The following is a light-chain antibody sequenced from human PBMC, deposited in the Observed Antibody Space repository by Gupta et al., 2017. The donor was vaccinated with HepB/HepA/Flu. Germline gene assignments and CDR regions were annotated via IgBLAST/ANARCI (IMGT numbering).Light chain of an antibody. CDR3: QQRSNWPRT. CDR1: QSISSY. V-gene: IGKV3-11*01. CDR2: DAS. J-gene: IGKJ1*01. Sequence: EIVLTQSQATLPLSPGERATLSYRACQSISSYLAWYQQKPGQAPRLLIYDASNKASGIPARFSGSGSGTDFSVAIGSLEPEVFAVYYFQQRSNWPRTFGQGTKVEIK.